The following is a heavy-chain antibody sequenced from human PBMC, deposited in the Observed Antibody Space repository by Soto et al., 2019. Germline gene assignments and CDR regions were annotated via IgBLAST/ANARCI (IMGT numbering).Heavy chain of an antibody. CDR3: ARVILKRDRDGYKLYYFDY. V-gene: IGHV4-4*07. CDR1: VGSISIYY. Sequence: SETLAVTCTISVGSISIYYWGWIRQPAGRGLEWIGRIYTSGSTNYNPSLKSRVTMSVDTSKNQFSLKLSSVTAADTAVYYCARVILKRDRDGYKLYYFDYWGQGTLVTVS. D-gene: IGHD5-12*01. CDR2: IYTSGST. J-gene: IGHJ4*02.